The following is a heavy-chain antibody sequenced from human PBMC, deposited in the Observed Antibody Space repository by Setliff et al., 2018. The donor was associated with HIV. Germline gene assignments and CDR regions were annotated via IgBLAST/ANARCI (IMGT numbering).Heavy chain of an antibody. J-gene: IGHJ4*02. CDR2: MNPSSGNT. V-gene: IGHV1-8*02. D-gene: IGHD5-18*01. CDR3: ATRSRWIQLSFDGIFDY. Sequence: GASVKVSCKASGYTFTSYDVNWVRQATGQGLEWMGWMNPSSGNTGYAQKFQGRVTMTEDTSTDTAYMELSSLTSEDTAVYYCATRSRWIQLSFDGIFDYWGQGTPVTVSS. CDR1: GYTFTSYD.